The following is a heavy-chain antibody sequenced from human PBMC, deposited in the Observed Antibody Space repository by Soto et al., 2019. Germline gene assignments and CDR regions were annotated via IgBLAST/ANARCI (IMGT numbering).Heavy chain of an antibody. D-gene: IGHD7-27*01. V-gene: IGHV1-18*01. CDR1: GYTFTNHG. CDR3: AKTSGLGTSSDS. CDR2: ISAYNGDT. J-gene: IGHJ4*02. Sequence: ASVKVSCKASGYTFTNHGISWVRQAPGQGLEYMGWISAYNGDTNYAQKLQGRVTMTTDTSTSTAYMELRSLRLDDTAVYYCAKTSGLGTSSDSWGQGTLVTVS.